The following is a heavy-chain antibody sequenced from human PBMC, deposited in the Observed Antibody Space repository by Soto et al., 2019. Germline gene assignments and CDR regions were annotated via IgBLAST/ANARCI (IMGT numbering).Heavy chain of an antibody. CDR1: GFTFSGSA. CDR2: IKTRSYNYAT. V-gene: IGHV3-73*02. J-gene: IGHJ5*02. Sequence: EVQLVESGGGLVQPGGSVIISCAASGFTFSGSAIHWVRQASGKGLEWLGRIKTRSYNYATAYTASLKGRFTISRDDSKNTVYLQMNSLKPEDTAVYFCSRLGAGGDDRDSPPYSLDPGGQGPLATVSS. D-gene: IGHD2-15*01. CDR3: SRLGAGGDDRDSPPYSLDP.